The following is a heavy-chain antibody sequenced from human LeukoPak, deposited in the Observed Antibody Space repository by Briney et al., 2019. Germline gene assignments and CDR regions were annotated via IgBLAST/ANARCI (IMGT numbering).Heavy chain of an antibody. V-gene: IGHV4-39*07. CDR1: GGSISSSSYY. Sequence: SETLSLTCTVSGGSISSSSYYWGWIRQPPGKGLEWIAIINYGGTTYYNPSLKSRVTISVDASKNQLSLKLSSVTAADTAVYYCARDRGGGAGYRNWYFDLWGRGVLVTVSS. CDR3: ARDRGGGAGYRNWYFDL. CDR2: INYGGTT. J-gene: IGHJ2*01. D-gene: IGHD3-10*01.